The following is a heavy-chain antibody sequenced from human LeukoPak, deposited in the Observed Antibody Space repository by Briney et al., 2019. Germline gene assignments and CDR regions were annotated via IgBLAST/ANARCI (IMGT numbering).Heavy chain of an antibody. D-gene: IGHD1-26*01. J-gene: IGHJ6*02. CDR2: IYYSGSN. V-gene: IGHV4-59*01. Sequence: SATLSLTCTISGGSIRSYYWSWIRPPPGKGLEWIGYIYYSGSNNYNPSLKSRVTISVEISKDQFSLRLSSVTAADPAVYYCARDQRYRGAYGLDVWGQGTTVTVSS. CDR1: GGSIRSYY. CDR3: ARDQRYRGAYGLDV.